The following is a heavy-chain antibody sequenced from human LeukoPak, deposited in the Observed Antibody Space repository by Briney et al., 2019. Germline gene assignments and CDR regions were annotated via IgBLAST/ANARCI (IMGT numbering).Heavy chain of an antibody. Sequence: PGGSLRLSCAASGFTFSSYSMSWVRQAPGKGLEWVANIKQDGSEKYYVDSVKGRFTISRDNAKNSLYLQMNSLRAEDTAVYYCARDSGDSSGYYLNFWGQGTLVTVSS. CDR3: ARDSGDSSGYYLNF. CDR2: IKQDGSEK. CDR1: GFTFSSYS. D-gene: IGHD3-22*01. J-gene: IGHJ4*02. V-gene: IGHV3-7*01.